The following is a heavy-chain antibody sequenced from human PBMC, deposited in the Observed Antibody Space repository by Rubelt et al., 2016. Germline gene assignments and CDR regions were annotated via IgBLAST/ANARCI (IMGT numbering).Heavy chain of an antibody. CDR1: GFTFSNFG. CDR3: ARSPFWSGYYPVDY. J-gene: IGHJ4*02. D-gene: IGHD3-3*01. CDR2: ITGSGSET. V-gene: IGHV3-23*01. Sequence: EVQLLESGGGMVQPGGSLRLSCAASGFTFSNFGMSWVRQAPGKGLEWVSKITGSGSETNHAASVSGRFYIYRDNSKNARYVQMDGVNAEDTAVYYGARSPFWSGYYPVDYWGRGILVTISS.